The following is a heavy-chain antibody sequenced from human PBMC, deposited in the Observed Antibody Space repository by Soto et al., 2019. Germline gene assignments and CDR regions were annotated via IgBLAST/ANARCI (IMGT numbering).Heavy chain of an antibody. V-gene: IGHV3-11*01. CDR2: ISSSGTTI. D-gene: IGHD2-15*01. CDR3: ARDCGRWYSGDDS. J-gene: IGHJ4*02. CDR1: GFTFSDYF. Sequence: QVQRVESGGGLVKPGGSLRLSCAASGFTFSDYFMTWIRQAPGKGLEWVSYISSSGTTIFYADSVQGRFTISRDNAKKSIYLDINSLRAEDTAVYYGARDCGRWYSGDDSWGQGTLVTVSS.